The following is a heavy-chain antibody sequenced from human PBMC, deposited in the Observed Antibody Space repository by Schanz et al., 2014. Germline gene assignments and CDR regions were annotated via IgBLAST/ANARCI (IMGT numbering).Heavy chain of an antibody. V-gene: IGHV3-30-3*02. CDR2: ISYDGSLK. Sequence: QEQLVESGGGAVQPGRSLRLSCAASGFTFSSYAVDWILQAPGQGLEWVSFISYDGSLKSYLDSVKGRFTISRDNSKNTLFLQMDSLRVEDTAVYYCAKHVRSLTGNDYWGQGTLVTVSS. J-gene: IGHJ4*02. D-gene: IGHD3-9*01. CDR3: AKHVRSLTGNDY. CDR1: GFTFSSYA.